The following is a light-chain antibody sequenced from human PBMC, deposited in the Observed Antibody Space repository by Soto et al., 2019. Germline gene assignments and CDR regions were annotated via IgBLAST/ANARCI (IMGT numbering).Light chain of an antibody. CDR2: DTS. J-gene: IGKJ5*01. V-gene: IGKV3-11*01. Sequence: IVLTHSPGTLSLSPGERATLSCRASQIVNNNYLAWYQQKPGQAPRLVIYDTSNRATGVPARFSGSGSGTDFTLTVSSLEPEDCAIYYCQQRQYWPPITFGQGIRLEI. CDR1: QIVNNNY. CDR3: QQRQYWPPIT.